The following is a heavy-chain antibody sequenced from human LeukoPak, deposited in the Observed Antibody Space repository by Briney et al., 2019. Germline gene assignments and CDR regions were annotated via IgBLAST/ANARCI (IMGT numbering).Heavy chain of an antibody. CDR2: IIPIFGTA. D-gene: IGHD5-18*01. Sequence: ASVKVSCKASGGTFSSYAISWVRQAPGQGLEWMGGIIPIFGTANYAQKFQGRVTITTDESTSTAHMELSSLRSEDTAVYYCARDSVDTAMGPTPNYYYYYMDVWGKGTTVTVSS. CDR1: GGTFSSYA. V-gene: IGHV1-69*05. CDR3: ARDSVDTAMGPTPNYYYYYMDV. J-gene: IGHJ6*03.